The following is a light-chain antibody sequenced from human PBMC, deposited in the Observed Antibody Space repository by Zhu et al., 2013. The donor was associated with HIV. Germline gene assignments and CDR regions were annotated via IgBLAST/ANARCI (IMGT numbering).Light chain of an antibody. V-gene: IGLV3-10*01. J-gene: IGLJ2*01. CDR3: YSTDGSGTHRV. Sequence: SYELTQPPSVSVSPGQTATITCSGDALPRKYSYWYQQKSGQAPVLVIFEDTRRPSGIPERFSGSSSGTVATLTISGAQVEDEADYYCYSTDGSGTHRVFGGGTKLTVL. CDR1: ALPRKY. CDR2: EDT.